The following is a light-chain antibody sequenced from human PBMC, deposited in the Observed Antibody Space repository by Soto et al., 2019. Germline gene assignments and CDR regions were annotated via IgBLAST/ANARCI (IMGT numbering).Light chain of an antibody. CDR2: GAS. J-gene: IGKJ1*01. Sequence: EIVLTQSPASLSVSPGERATLSCRASQSVRSKVAWYQQKPGQAPRLLIFGASTRATGMPARFSGSGSGTEFTLTISRLEPEDFAVYYCQQYGSSGTFGQGTKVDIK. CDR3: QQYGSSGT. CDR1: QSVRSK. V-gene: IGKV3-15*01.